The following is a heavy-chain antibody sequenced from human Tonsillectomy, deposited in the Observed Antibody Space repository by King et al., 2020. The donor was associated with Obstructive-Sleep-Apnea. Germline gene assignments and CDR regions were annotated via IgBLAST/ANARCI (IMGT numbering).Heavy chain of an antibody. Sequence: VQLQESGPGLVKPSETLSLTCTVSGGSISSYYWTWIRQPAGKGLEWIGRIGNTNYNPSLKSRVTMSLDTSKNQFSLRLSSVTAADTAVYYCAREDFRSGQTVFHYWGQGILVTVSS. J-gene: IGHJ4*02. CDR1: GGSISSYY. V-gene: IGHV4-4*07. D-gene: IGHD1-14*01. CDR2: IGNT. CDR3: AREDFRSGQTVFHY.